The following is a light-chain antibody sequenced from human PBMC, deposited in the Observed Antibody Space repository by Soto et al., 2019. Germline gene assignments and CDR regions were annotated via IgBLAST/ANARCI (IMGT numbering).Light chain of an antibody. CDR3: QQYHAWPPGT. CDR1: QSVDTF. CDR2: GAS. Sequence: DIVMTQSPAILSVSPGERATLSCRASQSVDTFLAWFQHKAGQAPRLLIFGASTRVAGVPARFSGGGSRTEFTLTIDSLRSEDFAVYFCQQYHAWPPGTFGGGTKVEIK. V-gene: IGKV3-15*01. J-gene: IGKJ4*01.